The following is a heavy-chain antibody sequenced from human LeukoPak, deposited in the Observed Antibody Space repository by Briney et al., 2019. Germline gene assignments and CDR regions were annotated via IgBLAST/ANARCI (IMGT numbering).Heavy chain of an antibody. J-gene: IGHJ4*02. CDR3: AKTVGATVIPFDY. Sequence: GGSLRLSCAASGLTFSSYAMSWVRQAPGKGLEWVSAISGSGGSTYYADSVKGRFTISRDNSKNTLYLQMNSLRAEDTAVYYCAKTVGATVIPFDYWGQGTLVTVSS. CDR1: GLTFSSYA. D-gene: IGHD4-17*01. CDR2: ISGSGGST. V-gene: IGHV3-23*01.